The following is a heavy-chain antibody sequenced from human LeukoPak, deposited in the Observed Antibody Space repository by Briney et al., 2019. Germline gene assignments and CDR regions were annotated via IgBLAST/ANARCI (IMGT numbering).Heavy chain of an antibody. J-gene: IGHJ6*03. V-gene: IGHV3-23*01. CDR3: AKEAYCGGDCLHYYMDV. CDR2: ISGSGGST. D-gene: IGHD2-21*01. CDR1: GFTFNEYV. Sequence: GGSLRLSCAVSGFTFNEYVMSWVRQAPGKGLEWVSAISGSGGSTYYADSVKGRFTISRDNSKNTLYLQMNSLRAEDTAVYYCAKEAYCGGDCLHYYMDVWGKGTTVTVSS.